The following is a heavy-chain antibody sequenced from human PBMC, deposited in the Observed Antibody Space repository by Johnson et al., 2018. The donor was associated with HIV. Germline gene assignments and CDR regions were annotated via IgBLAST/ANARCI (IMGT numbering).Heavy chain of an antibody. Sequence: VQLVESGGGVVQPGRSLRLSCAASGFTFSSYGMHWIRQAPGKGLEWVSYISSSGKSTNYADSVKGRFTISRDNAKNSLSLQMNSLGAEDTAIYYCAREEGSDILTRGDAFDIWGQGTMVAVSS. CDR2: ISSSGKST. J-gene: IGHJ3*02. V-gene: IGHV3-48*04. D-gene: IGHD3-9*01. CDR1: GFTFSSYG. CDR3: AREEGSDILTRGDAFDI.